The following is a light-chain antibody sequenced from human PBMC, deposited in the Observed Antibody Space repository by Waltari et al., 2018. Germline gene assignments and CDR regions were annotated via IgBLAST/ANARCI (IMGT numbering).Light chain of an antibody. Sequence: SALTQPASVSGSPGQSITISCTGTTRDIGNYKLVSWYQQHPGKVPKLMIYEVSERPSGVSNRFSGSKSGNTASLTISGLQAEDEADYYCCSYGGGTTFVVFGGGTKLTVL. CDR3: CSYGGGTTFVV. V-gene: IGLV2-23*02. CDR1: TRDIGNYKL. J-gene: IGLJ2*01. CDR2: EVS.